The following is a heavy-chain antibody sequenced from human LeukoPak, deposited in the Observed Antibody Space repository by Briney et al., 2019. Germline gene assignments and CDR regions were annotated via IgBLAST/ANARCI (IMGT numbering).Heavy chain of an antibody. V-gene: IGHV4-39*01. CDR1: GGSIINSGYY. CDR3: ARQGYADFSSRPFDY. D-gene: IGHD4-17*01. Sequence: SETLSLTCTVSGGSIINSGYYWGWIRQPPGKGLEWIGSVYYSGNTYYNPFLKSRVTISVDTSKNQFSLKLRSVTAADTAMYYCARQGYADFSSRPFDYWGQGTLVTVSS. J-gene: IGHJ4*02. CDR2: VYYSGNT.